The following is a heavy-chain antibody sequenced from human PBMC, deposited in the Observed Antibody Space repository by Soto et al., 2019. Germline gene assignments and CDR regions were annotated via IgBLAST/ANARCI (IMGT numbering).Heavy chain of an antibody. CDR1: GDSIATGGNH. Sequence: AETLSLTGTVSGDSIATGGNHWDWSRQAPGGRLEGIGSVYYSASTYDNPSHRTRVTISSNLSANQISLRLTSVTGADAAVYFCARRRDTTKFWGLDVWGPGTLVTVSS. J-gene: IGHJ1*01. CDR2: VYYSAST. V-gene: IGHV4-39*01. CDR3: ARRRDTTKFWGLDV. D-gene: IGHD3-16*01.